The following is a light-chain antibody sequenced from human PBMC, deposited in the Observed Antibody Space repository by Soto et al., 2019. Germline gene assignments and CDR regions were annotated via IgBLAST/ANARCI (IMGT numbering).Light chain of an antibody. Sequence: EIVMTQSPATLSVSPGDRATLSCRASQSVRSYLAWYQQKPGQSPRLLISGASTRATGFPARFSGSGSGTEFNLTISNLQSEDFAVYYCQQYNNWPYTFGQGTKLEIK. V-gene: IGKV3-15*01. J-gene: IGKJ2*01. CDR3: QQYNNWPYT. CDR1: QSVRSY. CDR2: GAS.